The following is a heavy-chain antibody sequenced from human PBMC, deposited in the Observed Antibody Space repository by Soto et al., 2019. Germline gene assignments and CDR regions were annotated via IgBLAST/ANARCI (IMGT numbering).Heavy chain of an antibody. CDR2: ISYDGSNK. J-gene: IGHJ6*02. Sequence: QVQLVESGGGVVQPGRSLRLSCAASGFTFSSYAMHWIRQAPGKGLEWVAVISYDGSNKYYGDPVKGRFTISKDDSKNTLFLEMNSLRVEDTAVYYCAKPSNSGRTAYYYGMDVWGQGTTVIVSS. CDR1: GFTFSSYA. D-gene: IGHD6-19*01. CDR3: AKPSNSGRTAYYYGMDV. V-gene: IGHV3-30-3*02.